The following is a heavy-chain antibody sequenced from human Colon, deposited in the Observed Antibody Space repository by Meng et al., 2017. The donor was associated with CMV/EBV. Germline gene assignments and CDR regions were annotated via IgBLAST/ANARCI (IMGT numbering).Heavy chain of an antibody. J-gene: IGHJ3*01. D-gene: IGHD4-11*01. V-gene: IGHV3-30*03. Sequence: GGSLRLSCAASGFRLSDYAIYWVRQAPGKGLEWVAVISYGRRNEYYADSLKGRFTISRDNSKSTLYLQIESLRVEDTAVYYCARPKTTMSVLRAFDVWGQGTMVTVSS. CDR3: ARPKTTMSVLRAFDV. CDR1: GFRLSDYA. CDR2: ISYGRRNE.